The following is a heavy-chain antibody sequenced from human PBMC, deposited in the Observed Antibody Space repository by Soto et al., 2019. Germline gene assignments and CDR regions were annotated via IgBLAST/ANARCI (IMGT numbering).Heavy chain of an antibody. CDR2: ISAYNGNT. CDR3: ARIGYSYGPLYYYYMDV. Sequence: ASVKDSCKASGYTFTNYGISWVRQAPGQGLEWMGWISAYNGNTNYAQKLQGRVTMTTDTSTSTAYMELRSLRSDDTAVYYCARIGYSYGPLYYYYMDVWGKGTTVTVSS. D-gene: IGHD5-18*01. V-gene: IGHV1-18*01. J-gene: IGHJ6*03. CDR1: GYTFTNYG.